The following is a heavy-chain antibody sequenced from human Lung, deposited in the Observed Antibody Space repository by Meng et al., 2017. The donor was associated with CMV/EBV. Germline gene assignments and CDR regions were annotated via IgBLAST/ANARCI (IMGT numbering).Heavy chain of an antibody. Sequence: GEXXKISCAASGFTFDDYAMVWVRQVPGKGLQWLSLITWEGDSTYYADSVKGRFSISRDNNKNFLYLQMNSLRSDDTALYYCAKGASHYSLGIYYNEYFDYXGQGXLVTVSS. J-gene: IGHJ4*02. D-gene: IGHD3-10*01. CDR2: ITWEGDST. CDR1: GFTFDDYA. V-gene: IGHV3-43D*03. CDR3: AKGASHYSLGIYYNEYFDY.